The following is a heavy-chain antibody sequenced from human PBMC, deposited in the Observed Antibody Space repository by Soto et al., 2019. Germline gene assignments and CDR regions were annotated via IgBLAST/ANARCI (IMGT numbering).Heavy chain of an antibody. V-gene: IGHV3-23*01. J-gene: IGHJ5*02. CDR1: GFTFSIYA. Sequence: GGSLRLSCAASGFTFSIYAMTWVRQSPGKGLEWVSSMSRTGDNTYYADSVKGRFTISRDNSKNTLYLQMNSLRADDTALYFCAKNSGWFNTWGQGALVTVSS. D-gene: IGHD3-10*01. CDR2: MSRTGDNT. CDR3: AKNSGWFNT.